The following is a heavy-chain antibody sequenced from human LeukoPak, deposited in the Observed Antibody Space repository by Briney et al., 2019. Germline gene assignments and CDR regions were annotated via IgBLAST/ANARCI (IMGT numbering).Heavy chain of an antibody. Sequence: PGGSLTLSCVASGFTFSNYWMTWDRQAPDKGLEWVANINPYGSGRDYGDSLRGRLTISREHANNTLYLQMSSLRVEDTAVYYCARQENWNFPYWGQGTLVTVSS. CDR1: GFTFSNYW. CDR3: ARQENWNFPY. V-gene: IGHV3-7*01. CDR2: INPYGSGR. J-gene: IGHJ4*02. D-gene: IGHD1-7*01.